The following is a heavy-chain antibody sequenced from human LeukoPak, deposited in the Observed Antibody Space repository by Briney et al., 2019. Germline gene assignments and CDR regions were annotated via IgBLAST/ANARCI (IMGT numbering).Heavy chain of an antibody. D-gene: IGHD3-16*01. V-gene: IGHV3-23*01. J-gene: IGHJ4*02. Sequence: PGGSLRLSCAASGFTFSTFAMNWVRRAPGKGLEWVSAISGSDGITYYADSVKGRFTISRDNSKNTLYLQINSLRAEDTAVYYCAKGGGWLYYFDYWGQGTLVTVSS. CDR3: AKGGGWLYYFDY. CDR2: ISGSDGIT. CDR1: GFTFSTFA.